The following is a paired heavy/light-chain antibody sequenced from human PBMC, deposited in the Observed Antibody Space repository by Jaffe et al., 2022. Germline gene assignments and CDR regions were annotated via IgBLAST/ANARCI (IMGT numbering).Heavy chain of an antibody. J-gene: IGHJ5*02. CDR3: ARFFYYYGSGSLNWFDP. CDR1: GGSVSSGSYY. D-gene: IGHD3-10*01. CDR2: IYYSGST. Sequence: QVQLQESGPGLVKPSETLSLTCTVSGGSVSSGSYYWSWIRQPPGKGLEWIGYIYYSGSTNYNPSLKSRVTISVDTSKNQFSLKLSSVTAADTAVYYCARFFYYYGSGSLNWFDPWGQGTLVTVSS. V-gene: IGHV4-61*01.
Light chain of an antibody. CDR2: ENN. CDR3: GTWDSSLSAWVV. J-gene: IGLJ2*01. Sequence: QSVLTQPPSVSAAPGQKVTISCSGSSSNIGNNYVSWYQQLPGTAPKLLIYENNKRPSGIPDRFSGSKSGTSATLGITGLQTGDEADYYCGTWDSSLSAWVVFGGGTKLTVL. CDR1: SSNIGNNY. V-gene: IGLV1-51*02.